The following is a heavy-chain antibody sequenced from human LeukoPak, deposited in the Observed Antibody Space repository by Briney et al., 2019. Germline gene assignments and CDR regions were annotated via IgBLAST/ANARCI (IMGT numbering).Heavy chain of an antibody. CDR2: INHSGST. Sequence: SETLSLTCAVYGGSFSGYYWSWIRQPPGKGLEWIGEINHSGSTNYNPSLKSRVTISVDTSKNQFSLKLSSVTAADTAVYYCASGPGDYEFYWGQGTLVTVSS. CDR3: ASGPGDYEFY. V-gene: IGHV4-34*01. CDR1: GGSFSGYY. J-gene: IGHJ4*02. D-gene: IGHD4-17*01.